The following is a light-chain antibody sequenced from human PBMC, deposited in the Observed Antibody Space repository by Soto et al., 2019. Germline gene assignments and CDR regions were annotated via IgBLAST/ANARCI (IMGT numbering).Light chain of an antibody. Sequence: QSALTQPPSASGSPGQSVTISCTGTSSDVGGYNYVSWYQQHPGKAPKLMIYEVSTRPSGVPDRFSGSKSGNTAPLTVSGLQAEDEADYYCSSYAGSNNVVFGGGTKLTVL. CDR2: EVS. J-gene: IGLJ2*01. V-gene: IGLV2-8*01. CDR1: SSDVGGYNY. CDR3: SSYAGSNNVV.